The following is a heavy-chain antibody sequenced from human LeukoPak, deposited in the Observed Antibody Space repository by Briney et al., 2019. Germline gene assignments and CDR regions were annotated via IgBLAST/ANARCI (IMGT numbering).Heavy chain of an antibody. J-gene: IGHJ5*02. CDR1: GYTFTSYD. CDR3: ARGDTLVPHIP. Sequence: GASVKVSCKASGYTFTSYDINWVRQATGQGLEWMGWINPNSGYTGYAQKFQGRVTMTRNTSISTAYMELSSLRSEDTAVYYCARGDTLVPHIPRGQGTLVTVSS. V-gene: IGHV1-8*01. D-gene: IGHD2-15*01. CDR2: INPNSGYT.